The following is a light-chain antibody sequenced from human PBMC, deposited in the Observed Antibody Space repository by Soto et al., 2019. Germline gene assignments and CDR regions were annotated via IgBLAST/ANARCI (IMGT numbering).Light chain of an antibody. CDR1: SSDVGGYNF. CDR2: DVS. J-gene: IGLJ2*01. CDR3: SSYTSSSTVV. Sequence: QSALTQPASVSGSPGQSITISCTGTSSDVGGYNFVSWYQQHPGKAPKLMIYDVSNRPSGVSNRFSGSKSGNTASLTISGLQAEDEVDYYCSSYTSSSTVVFGGGTKVTV. V-gene: IGLV2-14*01.